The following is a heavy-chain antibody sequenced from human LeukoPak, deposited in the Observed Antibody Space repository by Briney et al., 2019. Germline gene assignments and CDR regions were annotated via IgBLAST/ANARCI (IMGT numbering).Heavy chain of an antibody. Sequence: TGGSLRLSCAASGFTFSSYAMHWVRQAPGKGLEWVAVISYDGSNKYYADSVKGRFTISRDNSKNTLYLQMNSLRAEDTAVYYCARDPYCGGDCYLWYFDLWGRGTLVTVSS. CDR1: GFTFSSYA. J-gene: IGHJ2*01. CDR3: ARDPYCGGDCYLWYFDL. D-gene: IGHD2-21*02. V-gene: IGHV3-30-3*01. CDR2: ISYDGSNK.